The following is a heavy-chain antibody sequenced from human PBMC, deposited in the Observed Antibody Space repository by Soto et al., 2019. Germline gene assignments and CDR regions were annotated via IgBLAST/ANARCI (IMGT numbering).Heavy chain of an antibody. Sequence: LRLSCAASGFTFTRYSMNWVRQAPGKGLEWVSSISSTTNYIYYGDSMRGRFTISRDNAKNSLYLEMNSLRAEDTAVYYCARESEDLTSNFDYWGQGTLVTVSS. CDR3: ARESEDLTSNFDY. CDR1: GFTFTRYS. V-gene: IGHV3-21*06. J-gene: IGHJ4*02. CDR2: ISSTTNYI.